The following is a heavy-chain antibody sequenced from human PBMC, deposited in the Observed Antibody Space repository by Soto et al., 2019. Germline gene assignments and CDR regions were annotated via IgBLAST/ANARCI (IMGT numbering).Heavy chain of an antibody. D-gene: IGHD6-13*01. CDR3: ARDRIAGSKYYYGMDV. CDR1: GGTFSSYA. CDR2: IIPIFGTE. Sequence: QVQLVQSGAEVKKPWSSLRVSCKASGGTFSSYAISWVRQAPGQGLEWMGVIIPIFGTENYAQKFQGRVTITAEESTSTAYMELSSLRSEDTAVYYCARDRIAGSKYYYGMDVWGQGTTVTVSS. J-gene: IGHJ6*02. V-gene: IGHV1-69*01.